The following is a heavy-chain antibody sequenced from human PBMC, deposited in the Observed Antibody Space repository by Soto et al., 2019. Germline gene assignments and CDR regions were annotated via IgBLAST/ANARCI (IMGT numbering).Heavy chain of an antibody. V-gene: IGHV6-1*01. CDR1: GDSVSSNSAA. D-gene: IGHD1-7*01. CDR3: AGTSSHQRYYMDV. Sequence: PSQTLSLTCAISGDSVSSNSAAWNWIRRSPSGGLEWLGRTYYRSRWYNDYAVSVRSRITINPDTSRNQFSLHLNSVTPEDTAVYFCAGTSSHQRYYMDVSGKGTTVTVSS. J-gene: IGHJ6*03. CDR2: TYYRSRWYN.